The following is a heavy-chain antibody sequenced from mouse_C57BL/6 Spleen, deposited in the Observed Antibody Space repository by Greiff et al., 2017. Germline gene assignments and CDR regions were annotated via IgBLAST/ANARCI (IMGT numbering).Heavy chain of an antibody. Sequence: VQLQQSGAELVKPGASVKLSCKASGYTFTSYWMHWVKQRPGQGLEWIGYINPSSGYTKYNQKFKDKATLTADKSSSTAYMQLSSLTYEDSAVYYCESWSGYYDSRSYGAMDYWGQGTSVTVSS. CDR1: GYTFTSYW. J-gene: IGHJ4*01. V-gene: IGHV1-7*01. CDR3: ESWSGYYDSRSYGAMDY. CDR2: INPSSGYT. D-gene: IGHD1-1*01.